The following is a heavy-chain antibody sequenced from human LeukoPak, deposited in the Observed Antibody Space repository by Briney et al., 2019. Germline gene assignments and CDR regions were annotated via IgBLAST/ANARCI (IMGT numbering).Heavy chain of an antibody. CDR3: AKEQRIRHCSEGVCMEGYYFDY. V-gene: IGHV3-23*01. CDR1: GFNFNMFA. Sequence: GGSLRLSCSGTGFNFNMFAINWVRQAPGKGLEWVSGLSRGGGTTSYADSVKGRFTISRDDSKKTVFLQMNRLKSDDTAVYYCAKEQRIRHCSEGVCMEGYYFDYWGQGTLVTVSS. J-gene: IGHJ4*02. CDR2: LSRGGGTT. D-gene: IGHD6-25*01.